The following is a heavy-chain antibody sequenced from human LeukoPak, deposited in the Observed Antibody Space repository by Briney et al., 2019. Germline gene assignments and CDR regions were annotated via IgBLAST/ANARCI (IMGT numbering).Heavy chain of an antibody. CDR1: GFTFSNYW. V-gene: IGHV3-74*01. D-gene: IGHD6-19*01. CDR2: ISSEGSVT. CDR3: ARVPGSGWFTAVDY. Sequence: GGPLRLSCAASGFTFSNYWMYWVRQVPGEGLVWVSRISSEGSVTNYADSVKGRLTISRDNAKNTLYLVMNNLRADDTAVYFCARVPGSGWFTAVDYWGQGTLVSVSS. J-gene: IGHJ4*02.